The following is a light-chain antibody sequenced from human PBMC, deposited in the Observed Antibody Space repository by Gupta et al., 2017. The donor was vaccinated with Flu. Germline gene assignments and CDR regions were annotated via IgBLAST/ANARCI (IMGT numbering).Light chain of an antibody. V-gene: IGKV1-5*03. Sequence: PSTLSASVGDRVTITCRASQSISIWLAWYQHKPGKAPKLLIYKASSLESWVPSRFSGSGSGTEFTLTISSLQPDDFATYYCQQYNSYLYTFGQGTKLEIK. CDR3: QQYNSYLYT. CDR1: QSISIW. CDR2: KAS. J-gene: IGKJ2*01.